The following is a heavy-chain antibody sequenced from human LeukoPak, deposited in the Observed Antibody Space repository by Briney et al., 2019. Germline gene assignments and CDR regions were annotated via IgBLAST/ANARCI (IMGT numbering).Heavy chain of an antibody. CDR1: GGSISSYY. CDR3: ARHLYESRGQASFDY. V-gene: IGHV4-59*08. CDR2: IYYSGST. D-gene: IGHD3-22*01. J-gene: IGHJ4*02. Sequence: SETLSLTCTVSGGSISSYYWSWIRQPPGKGLESIGYIYYSGSTNYNPSLKSRVTISVDMSKNQFSLKLRSVTASDTAMYYCARHLYESRGQASFDYWGQGTLVTVSS.